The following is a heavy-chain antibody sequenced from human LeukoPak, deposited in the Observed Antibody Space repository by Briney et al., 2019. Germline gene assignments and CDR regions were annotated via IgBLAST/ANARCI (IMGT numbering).Heavy chain of an antibody. D-gene: IGHD2-8*01. CDR1: GFTFTTYW. Sequence: GGSLRLSCAASGFTFTTYWMAWVRQAPGKGLKWVANIKQDGSEAVYADSVRGRFTISRDNAKNSLYLQMNSLRVEDTAVYYCSNGIYDRSYWGQGTLVTVSS. V-gene: IGHV3-7*01. CDR3: SNGIYDRSY. J-gene: IGHJ4*02. CDR2: IKQDGSEA.